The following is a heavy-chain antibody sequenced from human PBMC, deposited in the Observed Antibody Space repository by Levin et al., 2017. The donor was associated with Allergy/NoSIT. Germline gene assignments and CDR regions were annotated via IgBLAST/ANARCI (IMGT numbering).Heavy chain of an antibody. D-gene: IGHD6-13*01. Sequence: GGSLRLSCKGSGYSFANYWIGWVRQMPGKGLEWMGIIYPGDSDTGYSPSFQGRVTISADKSINTAYLPWSSLKASATAMYYCARVLSSRWSDCDYWGQGTLVTVSS. V-gene: IGHV5-51*01. CDR2: IYPGDSDT. CDR3: ARVLSSRWSDCDY. CDR1: GYSFANYW. J-gene: IGHJ4*02.